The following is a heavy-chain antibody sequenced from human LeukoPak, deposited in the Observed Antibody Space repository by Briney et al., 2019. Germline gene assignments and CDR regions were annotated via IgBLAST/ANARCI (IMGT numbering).Heavy chain of an antibody. CDR1: GYTFTSYG. V-gene: IGHV1-18*01. D-gene: IGHD3-9*01. Sequence: GASVKVSCKASGYTFTSYGISWVRQAPGQGLEWMGWISAYNGNTNYAQKLQGRVTMTTDTSTSTAYMELRSLRSDDTAVYYCACYDILTGYPHFAYWGQGTLVTVSS. J-gene: IGHJ4*02. CDR2: ISAYNGNT. CDR3: ACYDILTGYPHFAY.